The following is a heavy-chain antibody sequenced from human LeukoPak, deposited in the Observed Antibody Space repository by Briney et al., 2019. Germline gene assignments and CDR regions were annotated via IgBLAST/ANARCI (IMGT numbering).Heavy chain of an antibody. CDR1: GFLFSTYA. J-gene: IGHJ4*02. CDR2: ISSSSSYI. CDR3: ARGRDSSSSGGFDY. V-gene: IGHV3-21*01. D-gene: IGHD6-6*01. Sequence: AGGSLRLSCAASGFLFSTYAMNWVRQAPGKGLEWVSSISSSSSYIYYADSVKGRFTISRDNAKNSLYLQMNSLRAEDTAVYYCARGRDSSSSGGFDYWGQGTLVTVSS.